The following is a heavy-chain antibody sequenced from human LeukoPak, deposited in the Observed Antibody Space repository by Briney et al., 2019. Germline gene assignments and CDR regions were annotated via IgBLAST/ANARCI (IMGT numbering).Heavy chain of an antibody. J-gene: IGHJ6*02. CDR1: GFTFSSYA. CDR3: AKALRYSRTLRHWEDYYYGMDV. CDR2: ISGSGGST. V-gene: IGHV3-23*01. Sequence: PGGSLRLSCAASGFTFSSYAMSWVRQAPGKGLEWVSAISGSGGSTYYADSVKGRFTISRDNSKNTLYLQMNSLRAEDTAVYYCAKALRYSRTLRHWEDYYYGMDVWGQGTTVTVSS. D-gene: IGHD6-13*01.